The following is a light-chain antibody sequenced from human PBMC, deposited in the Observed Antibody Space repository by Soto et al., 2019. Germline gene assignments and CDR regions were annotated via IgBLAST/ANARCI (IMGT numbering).Light chain of an antibody. CDR1: SSDVGGYNY. CDR2: DVS. V-gene: IGLV2-14*01. CDR3: SSYTTACTLGSV. J-gene: IGLJ1*01. Sequence: QSALTQPASVSGSPGQSITISCTGTSSDVGGYNYVSWYQQHPGKAPKLIIYDVSNRPSGVSNRFSGSKSGNTASLTISGLQAEDEADFYCSSYTTACTLGSVFGTVTKLTVL.